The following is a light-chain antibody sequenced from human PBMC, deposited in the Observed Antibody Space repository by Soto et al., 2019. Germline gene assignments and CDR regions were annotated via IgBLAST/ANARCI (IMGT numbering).Light chain of an antibody. Sequence: DIVLTQSPATLSLSPGERATLSCRASQSVTNNYLAWYQQKPGQAPRLLIDGASSRATGVPDRFSGTGSGTDFTLTISRLEPEDFAVFYCQQYGNSPITFGQGTRLEIK. V-gene: IGKV3-20*01. CDR1: QSVTNNY. J-gene: IGKJ5*01. CDR3: QQYGNSPIT. CDR2: GAS.